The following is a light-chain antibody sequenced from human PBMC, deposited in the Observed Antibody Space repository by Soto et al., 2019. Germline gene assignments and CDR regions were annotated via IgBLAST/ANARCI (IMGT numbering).Light chain of an antibody. Sequence: QSVLTQPASVSGSPGQSITISCTGTSSDVGTRNFVSWYQQHPGKAPKLMIYQVTNRPSGVSNRFSGSKSGNTASLTISGLQAEDEADYYCQSYGSSLSGSNVFGGGTKLTVL. J-gene: IGLJ2*01. CDR3: QSYGSSLSGSNV. V-gene: IGLV2-14*01. CDR1: SSDVGTRNF. CDR2: QVT.